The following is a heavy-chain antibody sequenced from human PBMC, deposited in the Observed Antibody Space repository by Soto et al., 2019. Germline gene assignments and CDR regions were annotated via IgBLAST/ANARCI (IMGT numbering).Heavy chain of an antibody. Sequence: QVQLLQSGAEVTKPGASVKVSCKASGYTFTTYHINWVRQATGQGLEWLGWMSPNSGATGYAQKFQGRVTMTRDTSMTTAYMELSNLRSEDTAMYYCARGVDAGGDVWGQGTTVTVCS. V-gene: IGHV1-8*01. CDR1: GYTFTTYH. CDR3: ARGVDAGGDV. J-gene: IGHJ6*02. D-gene: IGHD1-1*01. CDR2: MSPNSGAT.